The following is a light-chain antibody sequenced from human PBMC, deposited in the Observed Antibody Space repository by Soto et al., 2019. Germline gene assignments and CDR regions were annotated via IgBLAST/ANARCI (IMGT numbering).Light chain of an antibody. Sequence: QSVLTQPRSVSGPPGQSVTISCTGTSSDVAIYNYISWYQQHPGEAPKLMIHDVSERPSGVPDRFSGSKSGNTASLTISGLQAEDEADYYCCSYAGSYTFARNVFGTGTKVTVL. V-gene: IGLV2-11*01. CDR1: SSDVAIYNY. CDR3: CSYAGSYTFARNV. J-gene: IGLJ1*01. CDR2: DVS.